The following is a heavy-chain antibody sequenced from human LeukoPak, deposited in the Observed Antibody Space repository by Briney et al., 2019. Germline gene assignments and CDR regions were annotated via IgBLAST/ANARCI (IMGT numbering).Heavy chain of an antibody. D-gene: IGHD2-15*01. J-gene: IGHJ6*02. CDR1: GFTFSSYS. Sequence: GGSLRLSCAAPGFTFSSYSMNWVRQAPGKGLEWVSSISSSSSYIYYADSEKGRFTISRDNAKNSLYLQMNSLRAEDTAVYYCARDHIVVVAATNYYYYGMDVWGQGTTVTVSS. V-gene: IGHV3-21*01. CDR3: ARDHIVVVAATNYYYYGMDV. CDR2: ISSSSSYI.